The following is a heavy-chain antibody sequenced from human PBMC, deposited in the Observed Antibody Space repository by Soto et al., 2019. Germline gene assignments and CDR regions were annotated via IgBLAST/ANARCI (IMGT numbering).Heavy chain of an antibody. CDR2: ISRCGNST. V-gene: IGHV3-23*01. J-gene: IGHJ4*02. CDR1: GFSFSSHA. CDR3: AKDAKILDWLPTSYYYDF. Sequence: EVQVLDSGGGLAQPGGSLRLSCAASGFSFSSHAMSWVRQSAGKGLEWVSSISRCGNSTYSADSVRGRFTISRDNSKNTLYLQMNSLRAEDTAVYYCAKDAKILDWLPTSYYYDFWGQGTLVTVSS. D-gene: IGHD3-9*01.